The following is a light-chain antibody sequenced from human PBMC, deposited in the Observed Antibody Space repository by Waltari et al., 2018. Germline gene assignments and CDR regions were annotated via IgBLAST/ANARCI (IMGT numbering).Light chain of an antibody. CDR1: SSNIGDNY. CDR3: GTWDSGLSASV. CDR2: DNN. Sequence: QSVLTQPPSVSAATGQTVTISCSGSSSNIGDNYVSWYQQVPGTATKLLIYDNNSRPSGIPDRFSGSKSGTSATLGITGLQTGDEADYYCGTWDSGLSASVFGSGTKVTVL. V-gene: IGLV1-51*01. J-gene: IGLJ6*01.